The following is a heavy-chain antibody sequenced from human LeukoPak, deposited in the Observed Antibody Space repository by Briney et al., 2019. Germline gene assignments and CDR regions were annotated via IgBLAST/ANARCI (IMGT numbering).Heavy chain of an antibody. J-gene: IGHJ4*02. D-gene: IGHD7-27*01. CDR3: ARGFRGDNFDY. V-gene: IGHV4-39*07. CDR2: ITYSGST. Sequence: SETLSLTCTVSGGSITSNSYYWGWIRQPPGKGLEWIGSITYSGSTYYNPSLKRRVTISIDTSKNQFSLKLGSVTAADTAVYFCARGFRGDNFDYWGQGTLVTVSS. CDR1: GGSITSNSYY.